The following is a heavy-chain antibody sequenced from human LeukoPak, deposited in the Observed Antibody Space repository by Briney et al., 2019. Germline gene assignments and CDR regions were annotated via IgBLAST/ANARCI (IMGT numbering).Heavy chain of an antibody. CDR1: GFTFSSYG. CDR2: IRYDGSNK. Sequence: AGGSLRLSCAASGFTFSSYGMHWVRQAPGKGLEWVAFIRYDGSNKYYADSLKGRFTISRDNAKNSLYLQMNSLRVEDTAVYYCARGAYFGSGGSYFDYWGQGTLVTVSS. V-gene: IGHV3-30*02. CDR3: ARGAYFGSGGSYFDY. J-gene: IGHJ4*02. D-gene: IGHD3-10*01.